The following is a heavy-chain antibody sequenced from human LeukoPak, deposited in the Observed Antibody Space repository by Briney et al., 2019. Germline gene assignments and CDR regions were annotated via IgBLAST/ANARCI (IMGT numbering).Heavy chain of an antibody. V-gene: IGHV3-33*06. Sequence: PGRSLRLSCAASGFTFSSYGMHWVRQAPGKGLEWVAVIWYDGSIKSYADSVKGRFTISRDNSKNTLYLQMNSLRAEDTAVYYCAKALIPRDTAMVKGYWGQGTLVTVPS. J-gene: IGHJ4*02. D-gene: IGHD5-18*01. CDR2: IWYDGSIK. CDR1: GFTFSSYG. CDR3: AKALIPRDTAMVKGY.